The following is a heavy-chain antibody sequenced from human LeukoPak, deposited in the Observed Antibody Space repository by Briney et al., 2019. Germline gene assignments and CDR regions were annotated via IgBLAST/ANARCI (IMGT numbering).Heavy chain of an antibody. CDR2: IHFSGSP. V-gene: IGHV4-59*08. D-gene: IGHD5-18*01. J-gene: IGHJ4*02. Sequence: SETLSLTCTVSGGPINNFYWSWVRQAPGKGLEWIGYIHFSGSPKYNPSLESRVSMSVDTSKNHFSVRLTSVTAADTAVYYCGRNVDTAMVNWGQGTLVTVSS. CDR3: GRNVDTAMVN. CDR1: GGPINNFY.